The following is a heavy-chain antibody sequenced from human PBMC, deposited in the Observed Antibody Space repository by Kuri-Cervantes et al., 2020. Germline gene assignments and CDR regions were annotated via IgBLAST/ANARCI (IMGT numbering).Heavy chain of an antibody. CDR1: GFTFDDYA. J-gene: IGHJ4*02. CDR3: AKDWGFGRENYFGY. V-gene: IGHV3-9*01. D-gene: IGHD7-27*01. Sequence: SLRLSCAASGFTFDDYAMHWVRQAPGKGLEWVSGISWNSGSIGYADSVKGRFTISRDNAKNSLYLQMNSLRAEDTALYYCAKDWGFGRENYFGYWGQGTLVTVSS. CDR2: ISWNSGSI.